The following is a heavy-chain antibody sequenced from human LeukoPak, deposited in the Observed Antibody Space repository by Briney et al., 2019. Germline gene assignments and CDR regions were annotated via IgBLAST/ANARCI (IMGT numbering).Heavy chain of an antibody. CDR2: ISAYNGNT. D-gene: IGHD2-2*01. J-gene: IGHJ3*02. V-gene: IGHV1-18*04. Sequence: GASVKVSCKASGYTLTRYGISWVRQTPGEGLEWMGWISAYNGNTNYAQKLQGRVTMTTDTSTSTAYMELRSLRSDDTAVYYCARVSIVVVPAAAAGNAFDIWGQGTMVTVSS. CDR3: ARVSIVVVPAAAAGNAFDI. CDR1: GYTLTRYG.